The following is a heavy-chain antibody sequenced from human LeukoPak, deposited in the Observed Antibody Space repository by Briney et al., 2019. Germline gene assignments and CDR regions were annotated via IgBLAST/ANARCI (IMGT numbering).Heavy chain of an antibody. Sequence: SETLSLTCTVSGGSISSYYWSWIRQPPGKGLEWIGYIYYSGSTNYNPSLKSRVTISVDTSKNQFSLKLSSVTAADTAVYYCARVAADDFWSGYYPFYYYYYMDVWGKGTTVTVS. CDR3: ARVAADDFWSGYYPFYYYYYMDV. D-gene: IGHD3-3*01. V-gene: IGHV4-59*01. J-gene: IGHJ6*03. CDR2: IYYSGST. CDR1: GGSISSYY.